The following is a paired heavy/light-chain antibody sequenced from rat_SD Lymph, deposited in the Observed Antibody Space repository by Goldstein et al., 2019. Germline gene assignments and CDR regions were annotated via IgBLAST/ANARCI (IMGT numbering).Heavy chain of an antibody. CDR3: ASTVATSFAY. Sequence: QVQLQQSGTELVKPASSVKISCKSSGHIFTINYMHWIRQQPGNGLEWIGWIYPGSGKSKYNQKFDGKATLTADKSSSTAYMQLSSLTSEDSAVYFCASTVATSFAYWGQGTLVTVSS. D-gene: IGHD1-3*01. CDR2: IYPGSGKS. V-gene: IGHV1-24*01. CDR1: GHIFTINY. J-gene: IGHJ3*01.
Light chain of an antibody. CDR3: QQSWNDPWT. Sequence: DTVLTQSPALAVSPGERVTISCRASESVSTGVHWYQQKPGQQPKLLIYGASNLKSGFPARFSGSGSGTDFTLTIDPVEADDTATYFCQQSWNDPWTFGGGTKLELK. J-gene: IGKJ1*01. CDR2: GAS. CDR1: ESVSTG. V-gene: IGKV3S10*01.